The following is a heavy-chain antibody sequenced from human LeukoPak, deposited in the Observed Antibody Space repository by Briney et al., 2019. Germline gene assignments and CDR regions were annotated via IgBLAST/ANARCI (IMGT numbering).Heavy chain of an antibody. CDR3: ARVPDTGYEY. CDR2: IGIADGRT. D-gene: IGHD2-15*01. J-gene: IGHJ4*02. V-gene: IGHV1-18*01. Sequence: ASVKVSCKASGFILRNFGISWLRQAPGQGLEWMAWIGIADGRTDYAQNFQGRVTLTTDTSTNTAYMELRSLRSDDTAVYFCARVPDTGYEYWGQGTLVTVSS. CDR1: GFILRNFG.